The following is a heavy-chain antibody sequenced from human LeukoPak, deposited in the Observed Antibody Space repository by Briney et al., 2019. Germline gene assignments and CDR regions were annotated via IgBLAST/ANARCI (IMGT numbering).Heavy chain of an antibody. CDR1: GYTFTTYY. D-gene: IGHD5-12*01. CDR3: ARDQGYSDYDFCFDY. V-gene: IGHV1-46*01. Sequence: GASVKVSCKASGYTFTTYYMHWVRQAPGQGLEWMGIINPSGGSTSYAQKFQGRVTMTRDMSTCTVYMELSSLRSEDTAVYYCARDQGYSDYDFCFDYWGQGTLVTVSS. J-gene: IGHJ4*02. CDR2: INPSGGST.